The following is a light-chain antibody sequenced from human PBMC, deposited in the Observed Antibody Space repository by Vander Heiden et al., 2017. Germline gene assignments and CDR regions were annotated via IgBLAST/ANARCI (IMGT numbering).Light chain of an antibody. CDR3: QQYYSFPRT. CDR2: AAS. J-gene: IGKJ1*01. CDR1: QGSSSD. V-gene: IGKV1D-8*01. Sequence: VIWMTQSPSFLSAPTGNRFTTSCRMSQGSSSDLAWHQQKPGKAPELLIDAASTLQSGVPSRFSGSGSGTDFTLSISCLQAEDFATYYCQQYYSFPRTFGQGTKVEIK.